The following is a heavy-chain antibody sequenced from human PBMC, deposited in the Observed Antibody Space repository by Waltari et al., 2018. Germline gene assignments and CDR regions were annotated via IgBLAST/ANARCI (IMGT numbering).Heavy chain of an antibody. J-gene: IGHJ5*02. V-gene: IGHV4-34*01. Sequence: QVQLQQWGAGLLKPSETLSLTCAVYGGSFSGYYWSWIRQPPGKGLEWIGEINHSGSTNYNPSLKSRVTISVDTSKNQFSLKLSSVTAADTAVYYCARGRSLWFGELLYAWFDPWGQGTLVTVSS. CDR3: ARGRSLWFGELLYAWFDP. D-gene: IGHD3-10*01. CDR2: INHSGST. CDR1: GGSFSGYY.